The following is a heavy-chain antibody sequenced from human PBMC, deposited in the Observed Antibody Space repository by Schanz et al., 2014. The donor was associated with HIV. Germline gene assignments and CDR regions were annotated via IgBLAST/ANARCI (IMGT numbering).Heavy chain of an antibody. V-gene: IGHV3-33*06. J-gene: IGHJ3*02. Sequence: QVELVESGGGVVQPGRSLRLSCAASGFTFSSYGMHWVRQAPGKGLEWVAVIWYDGSNKYYADSVKGRFTISRDNSKNTLYLQMNSLRAEDTAVYYCAKDGSWEAFDAFDIWGQGTMVTLSS. CDR1: GFTFSSYG. CDR3: AKDGSWEAFDAFDI. CDR2: IWYDGSNK. D-gene: IGHD1-26*01.